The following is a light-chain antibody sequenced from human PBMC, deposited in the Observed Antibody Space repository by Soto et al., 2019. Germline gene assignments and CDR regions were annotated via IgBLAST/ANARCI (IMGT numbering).Light chain of an antibody. Sequence: VLTQSPGPLSLSPGERATLSCRASQSVTSNYLAWYQQKPGQAPRLLIDGASSRATGVPDRFSGTGSGTDFTLTISRLEPEDFAVFYCQQYGNSPITFGQGTRPEIK. CDR3: QQYGNSPIT. CDR1: QSVTSNY. V-gene: IGKV3-20*01. J-gene: IGKJ5*01. CDR2: GAS.